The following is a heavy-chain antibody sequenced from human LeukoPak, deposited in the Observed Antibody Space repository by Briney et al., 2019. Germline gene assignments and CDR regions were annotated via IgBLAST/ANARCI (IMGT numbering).Heavy chain of an antibody. D-gene: IGHD6-13*01. CDR3: ARDVNSRWDD. Sequence: ASVKVSCKASGGTFSSYAITWVRQAPGQGLEWMGWISTYNGNTNYAQKLQDRVTMTTDTSTSTAYMELGSLRSDDTAVYYCARDVNSRWDDWGQGTLVTVSS. CDR1: GGTFSSYA. CDR2: ISTYNGNT. V-gene: IGHV1-18*01. J-gene: IGHJ4*02.